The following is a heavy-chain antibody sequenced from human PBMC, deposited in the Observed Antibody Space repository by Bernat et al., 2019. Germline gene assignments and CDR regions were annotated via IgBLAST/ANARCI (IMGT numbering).Heavy chain of an antibody. CDR3: ARVGYCSGGSCSYFDY. J-gene: IGHJ4*02. D-gene: IGHD2-15*01. CDR1: GYTFTNYA. Sequence: QVQLVQSGAEVKKPGASVKVSCEASGYTFTNYAIHWLRQAPGQSLEWVGWINPGNGNTKYSQNFQGRVTFTKDTSATTAYMEMSSLTSEDTAVYYCARVGYCSGGSCSYFDYWGQGTLVTVSS. V-gene: IGHV1-3*01. CDR2: INPGNGNT.